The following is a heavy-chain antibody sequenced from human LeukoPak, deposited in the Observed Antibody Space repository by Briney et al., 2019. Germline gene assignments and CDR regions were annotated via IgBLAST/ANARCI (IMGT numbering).Heavy chain of an antibody. CDR3: ATSFRAVNWFDP. Sequence: GASVKVSFKASVYTFTRYYMNWVRQAPGQGLEWMGIINPSGGSTNYAQKFQGRVTMTRDTSTSTIYMEVSSLRSEDTAVYYCATSFRAVNWFDPWGQGTLVTVSS. J-gene: IGHJ5*02. V-gene: IGHV1-46*01. CDR2: INPSGGST. CDR1: VYTFTRYY. D-gene: IGHD3-10*01.